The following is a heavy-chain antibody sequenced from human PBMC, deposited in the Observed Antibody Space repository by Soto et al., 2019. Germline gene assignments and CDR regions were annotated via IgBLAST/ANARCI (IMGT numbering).Heavy chain of an antibody. Sequence: ASVKVSCKASGYTFTDYYIHWVRQAPGQGLEWMGWIDPNSGVTKYGQKFQGRVTMTRDTSISTAYMELTRLTSDDTAIFSCARDRNYDAFDYWGQGXLVTVSS. J-gene: IGHJ4*02. CDR2: IDPNSGVT. D-gene: IGHD1-7*01. V-gene: IGHV1-2*02. CDR1: GYTFTDYY. CDR3: ARDRNYDAFDY.